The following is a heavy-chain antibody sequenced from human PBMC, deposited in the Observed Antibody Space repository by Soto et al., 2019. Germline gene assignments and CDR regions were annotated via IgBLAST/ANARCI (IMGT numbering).Heavy chain of an antibody. J-gene: IGHJ4*02. CDR2: INSDGTI. Sequence: EVQLVESGGGLVQPGGSLRLSCVASGFTFRIYWMHWVRQVPGKGLVWVSRINSDGTIDYADSVKGRFTISRDNAKNTLYLQMNSLRAEDTAVYYCARPPYGSGSYYRGGVGYWCQGTLVTVSS. D-gene: IGHD3-10*01. CDR1: GFTFRIYW. V-gene: IGHV3-74*01. CDR3: ARPPYGSGSYYRGGVGY.